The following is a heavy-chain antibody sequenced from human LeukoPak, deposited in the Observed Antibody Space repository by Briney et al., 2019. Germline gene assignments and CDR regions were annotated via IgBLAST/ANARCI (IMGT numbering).Heavy chain of an antibody. V-gene: IGHV4-4*07. J-gene: IGHJ4*02. CDR3: ARDPAGHGRYFDY. CDR2: IHTSGTT. D-gene: IGHD1-14*01. Sequence: SETLSLTCTVSGGSINGYFCTWLRQSAGAGLECIGRIHTSGTTYYNPSLKSRVSMSVDTSNNKFSLRLHSVTAADTAVYYCARDPAGHGRYFDYWGQGALVTVSS. CDR1: GGSINGYF.